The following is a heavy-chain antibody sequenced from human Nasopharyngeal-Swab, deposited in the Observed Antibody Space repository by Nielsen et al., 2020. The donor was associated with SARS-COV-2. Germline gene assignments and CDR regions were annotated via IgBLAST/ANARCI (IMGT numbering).Heavy chain of an antibody. Sequence: GESLKISCKGSGYSFTSYWIGWVRQMPGKGLEWMGIIYPGYSDTRYSPSFQGQVTISADKSISTAYLQWSSLKASDTAMYYCARHGTQGPYQAGAFDIWGQGTMVTVSS. CDR3: ARHGTQGPYQAGAFDI. CDR2: IYPGYSDT. D-gene: IGHD1-26*01. V-gene: IGHV5-51*01. J-gene: IGHJ3*02. CDR1: GYSFTSYW.